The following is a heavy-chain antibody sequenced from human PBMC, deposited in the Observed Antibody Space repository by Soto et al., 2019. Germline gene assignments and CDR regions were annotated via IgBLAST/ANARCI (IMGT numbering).Heavy chain of an antibody. CDR3: ATSYGSGYRAFDS. CDR2: INPILSMS. D-gene: IGHD3-10*01. CDR1: GDTFNFYT. Sequence: QVQLVQSGADVQRPGSSVRVSCKASGDTFNFYTINWVRQAPGQGLQWMGRINPILSMSNYAPRFQGRDTMTADKSTSTAYMELSSLRSEDTAMYYCATSYGSGYRAFDSWGQGALVTVSS. V-gene: IGHV1-69*02. J-gene: IGHJ4*02.